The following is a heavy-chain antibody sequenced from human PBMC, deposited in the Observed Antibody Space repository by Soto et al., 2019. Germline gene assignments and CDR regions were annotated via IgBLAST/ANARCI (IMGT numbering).Heavy chain of an antibody. J-gene: IGHJ4*02. CDR2: IDLDIGDT. D-gene: IGHD2-21*02. Sequence: ASVKVSCKASGHTFTCHHMHWVRQAPGQGLEWMGLIDLDIGDTKYAQKFQGRVTSTSDTSITTAYMELRGLRSDDTAVYYCALEPTGTAGFDYWGQGTLVTVSS. V-gene: IGHV1-2*02. CDR1: GHTFTCHH. CDR3: ALEPTGTAGFDY.